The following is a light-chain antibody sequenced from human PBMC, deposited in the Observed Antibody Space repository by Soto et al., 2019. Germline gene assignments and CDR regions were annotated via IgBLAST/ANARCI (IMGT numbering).Light chain of an antibody. CDR3: QQSYSSPRFT. Sequence: DIQMTQSPSSLSASVGDRVTISCRASRSISTYLNWYQLKPGKAPKLLIYATSTLQNGVPSRFSGSGSGTDFTLTISSLQPEDVATYYCQQSYSSPRFTFGPGTKVDFK. CDR2: ATS. V-gene: IGKV1-39*01. J-gene: IGKJ3*01. CDR1: RSISTY.